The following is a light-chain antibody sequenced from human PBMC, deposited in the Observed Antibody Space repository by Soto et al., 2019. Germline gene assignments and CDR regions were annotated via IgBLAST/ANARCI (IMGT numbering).Light chain of an antibody. CDR3: QQYAGLPYT. CDR1: KSVSSSY. Sequence: EIVLTQSPGTLSLSPGERATLSCRASKSVSSSYLAWYQQKPGQAPRLLIYGASSRATGIPDRFSGSGSGTDFTLTISRLEPEDCAVYYCQQYAGLPYTFGQGTKLEIK. J-gene: IGKJ2*01. V-gene: IGKV3-20*01. CDR2: GAS.